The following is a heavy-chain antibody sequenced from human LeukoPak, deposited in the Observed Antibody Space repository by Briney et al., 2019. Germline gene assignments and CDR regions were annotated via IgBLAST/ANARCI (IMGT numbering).Heavy chain of an antibody. V-gene: IGHV4-34*01. CDR1: GGSFSGYY. J-gene: IGHJ6*03. Sequence: SETLSLTCAVYGGSFSGYYWSWIRQPPGKGLEWIGEINHSGSTNYNPSLKSRVTISVDTSKNQFSLKLSSVTAADTAVYYCARPPMKTRVSSSPPRTYYYYMDVWGKGTTVTVSS. D-gene: IGHD6-6*01. CDR3: ARPPMKTRVSSSPPRTYYYYMDV. CDR2: INHSGST.